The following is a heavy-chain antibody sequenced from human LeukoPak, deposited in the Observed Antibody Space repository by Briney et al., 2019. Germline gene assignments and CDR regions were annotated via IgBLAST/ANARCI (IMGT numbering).Heavy chain of an antibody. Sequence: SETLSLTCTVSGGSISSSNYYWGWIRQPPGKGLEWIGSIYYSGSIYYNPSLKSRVTISVDTSKNQFSLKLTSVTAADTAVYYCARQRGYCCSGSCCGMFDYWGQGTLVTVSS. J-gene: IGHJ4*02. V-gene: IGHV4-39*01. CDR2: IYYSGSI. CDR1: GGSISSSNYY. CDR3: ARQRGYCCSGSCCGMFDY. D-gene: IGHD2-15*01.